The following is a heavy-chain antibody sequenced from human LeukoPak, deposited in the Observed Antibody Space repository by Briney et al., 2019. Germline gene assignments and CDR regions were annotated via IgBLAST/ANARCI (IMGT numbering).Heavy chain of an antibody. CDR1: GGSISSSSYY. CDR2: IYYSGST. D-gene: IGHD3-22*01. Sequence: KSSETLSLTCTVSGGSISSSSYYWGWIRQPPGKGLEWIGSIYYSGSTNYNPSLKSRVTISVDTSKNQFSLKLSSVTAADTAVYYCAREERSRDSSGYYWGSSWFDPWGQGTLVTVSS. V-gene: IGHV4-39*07. CDR3: AREERSRDSSGYYWGSSWFDP. J-gene: IGHJ5*02.